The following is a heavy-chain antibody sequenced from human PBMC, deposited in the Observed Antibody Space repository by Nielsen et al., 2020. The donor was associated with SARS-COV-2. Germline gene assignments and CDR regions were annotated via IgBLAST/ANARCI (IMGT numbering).Heavy chain of an antibody. CDR3: ARDQVYTIFSVYYGMDV. D-gene: IGHD3-3*01. Sequence: SVKVSCKASGGTFSSYAISWVRQAPGQGLEWMGGIIPIFGTANYAQKFQGRVTITADESTSTAYMELSSLRSEDTAVYYCARDQVYTIFSVYYGMDVWGQGTTVTVSS. J-gene: IGHJ6*02. CDR1: GGTFSSYA. CDR2: IIPIFGTA. V-gene: IGHV1-69*13.